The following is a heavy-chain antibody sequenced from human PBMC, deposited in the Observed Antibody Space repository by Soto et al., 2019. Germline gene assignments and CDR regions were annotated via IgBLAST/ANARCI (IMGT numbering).Heavy chain of an antibody. Sequence: PSETLSLTCTVSGGSISSYYWSWIRQPPGKGLEWIGYIYYSGSTNYNPSLKSRVTISVDTSKNQFSLKLSSVTAADTAVYYCAGWGSYGSGSPLVDPWGQGTLVTVSS. J-gene: IGHJ5*02. CDR1: GGSISSYY. CDR2: IYYSGST. D-gene: IGHD3-10*01. V-gene: IGHV4-59*01. CDR3: AGWGSYGSGSPLVDP.